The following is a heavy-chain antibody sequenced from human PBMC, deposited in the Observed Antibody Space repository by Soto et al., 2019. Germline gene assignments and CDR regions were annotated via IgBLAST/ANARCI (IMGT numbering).Heavy chain of an antibody. V-gene: IGHV3-66*01. Sequence: GSLRLSCAASGFTVSTKYMSWVRQAPGKGLEWVSVIYSGGSTFYADSVRGRFTISRDNSKNTVNLQMNSLRAEDTAVYYCARDPWAAXYWGQGTLVTVSS. J-gene: IGHJ4*02. CDR3: ARDPWAAXY. CDR2: IYSGGST. D-gene: IGHD3-16*01. CDR1: GFTVSTKY.